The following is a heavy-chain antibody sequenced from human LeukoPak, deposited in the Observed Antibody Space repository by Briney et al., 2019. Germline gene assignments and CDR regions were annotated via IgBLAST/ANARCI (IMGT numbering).Heavy chain of an antibody. D-gene: IGHD2-15*01. Sequence: PGRSLGLSCAASGFTFSSYGMHWVRQAPGKGLEWVAVIWYDGSNKYYADSVKGRFTISRDNSKNTLYLQMNSLRAEDTAVYYCARTERKLLLTIDYWGQGTLVTVSS. J-gene: IGHJ4*02. CDR3: ARTERKLLLTIDY. CDR1: GFTFSSYG. V-gene: IGHV3-33*01. CDR2: IWYDGSNK.